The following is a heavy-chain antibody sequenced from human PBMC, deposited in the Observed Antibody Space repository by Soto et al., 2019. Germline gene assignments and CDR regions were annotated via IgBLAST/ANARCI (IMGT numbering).Heavy chain of an antibody. CDR1: GFTFSSYG. J-gene: IGHJ4*02. D-gene: IGHD3-10*01. V-gene: IGHV3-33*01. Sequence: QVQLVESGGGVVQPERSLTLSCAASGFTFSSYGMHWVRQAPGKGLEWVAVIWHDGMNKYYADSVRCRFTISRDNSKNTLYLQMNSLRAEDTAVYYCARDRGSDDPIDYWGQGTLVTVSS. CDR3: ARDRGSDDPIDY. CDR2: IWHDGMNK.